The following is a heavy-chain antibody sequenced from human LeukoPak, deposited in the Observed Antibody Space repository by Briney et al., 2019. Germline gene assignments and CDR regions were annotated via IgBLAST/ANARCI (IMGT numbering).Heavy chain of an antibody. CDR3: AWARIAPRPGYYYYYMDV. D-gene: IGHD6-6*01. V-gene: IGHV4-34*12. J-gene: IGHJ6*03. Sequence: SETLSLTCAVYGDSFSNYYWSWIRQPPGRGLEWIGDILHSGSTNYNPSLKSRVSISVDTSKRQFSLELSSVTAADTAVYYCAWARIAPRPGYYYYYMDVWGKGTTVTVSS. CDR2: ILHSGST. CDR1: GDSFSNYY.